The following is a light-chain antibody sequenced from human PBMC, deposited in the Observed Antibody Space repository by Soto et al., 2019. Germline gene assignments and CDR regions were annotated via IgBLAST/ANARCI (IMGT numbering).Light chain of an antibody. CDR3: SSYTSSSPPHVV. J-gene: IGLJ2*01. CDR2: EVS. Sequence: QSVLTQPASVSGSPGQSITISCTGTSSDVGGYNYVSWYQQHPGKAPKLMIYEVSHRPSGVSTRFSGSKSGNTASLTISGLQAEDEDDYYCSSYTSSSPPHVVFGGGTKLTVL. CDR1: SSDVGGYNY. V-gene: IGLV2-14*01.